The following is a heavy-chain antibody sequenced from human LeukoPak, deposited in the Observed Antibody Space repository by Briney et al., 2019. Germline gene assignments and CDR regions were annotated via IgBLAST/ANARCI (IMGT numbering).Heavy chain of an antibody. CDR2: IWYDGSNK. CDR3: AKKAYYYDSSGYSGYYFDY. Sequence: GRSLRLSCAASGFTFSSYGMHWVRQAPGKGLEWVAVIWYDGSNKYYADSVKGRFTISRDNSKNTLYLQMNSLRAEDTAVYYCAKKAYYYDSSGYSGYYFDYWGQGTLVTVSS. D-gene: IGHD3-22*01. J-gene: IGHJ4*02. CDR1: GFTFSSYG. V-gene: IGHV3-33*06.